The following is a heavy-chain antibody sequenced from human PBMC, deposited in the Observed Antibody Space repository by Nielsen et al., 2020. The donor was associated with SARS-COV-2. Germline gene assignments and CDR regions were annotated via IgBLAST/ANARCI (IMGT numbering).Heavy chain of an antibody. D-gene: IGHD1-20*01. Sequence: ASAKVSCKASGYTFTDYYIHWVRQAPGQGLEWMGWISGYSGNTNYAHKFQGRVTVTTDTSTSTVYLELRSLRSDDTAVYYCARDRDTVRARTNWNDYDYWGQGTLVTVSS. CDR2: ISGYSGNT. CDR1: GYTFTDYY. V-gene: IGHV1-18*04. J-gene: IGHJ4*02. CDR3: ARDRDTVRARTNWNDYDY.